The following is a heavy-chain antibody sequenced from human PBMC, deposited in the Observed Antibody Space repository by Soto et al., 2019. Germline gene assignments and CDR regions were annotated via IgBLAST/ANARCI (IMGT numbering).Heavy chain of an antibody. D-gene: IGHD3-22*01. V-gene: IGHV3-11*05. CDR3: AREGVRVYYESSGYRPDRFDP. CDR1: GFTFSDYY. J-gene: IGHJ5*02. Sequence: GGSLRLSCAASGFTFSDYYMSWIRQAPGKGLEWVSYISSSSSYTNYADSVKGRFTISRDNAKNSLYLQMNSLRAEDTAVYYCAREGVRVYYESSGYRPDRFDPWGQGTLVIVSS. CDR2: ISSSSSYT.